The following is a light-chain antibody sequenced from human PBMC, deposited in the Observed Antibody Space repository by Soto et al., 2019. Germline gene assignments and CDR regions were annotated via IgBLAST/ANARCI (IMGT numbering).Light chain of an antibody. Sequence: DIVMTQSPDSLAVSLGERATLNCKSSQSVLYSLNNRNHLAWYQKKPGQPPRLLVYWASTRESGVPDRFSGSGSGTDFSLTISSLQAEDVAVYYCQQYYRSPLSFGGGTRVESK. J-gene: IGKJ4*01. CDR3: QQYYRSPLS. CDR1: QSVLYSLNNRNH. V-gene: IGKV4-1*01. CDR2: WAS.